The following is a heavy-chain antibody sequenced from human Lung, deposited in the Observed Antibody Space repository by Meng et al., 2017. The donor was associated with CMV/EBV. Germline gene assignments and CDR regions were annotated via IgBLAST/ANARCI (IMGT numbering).Heavy chain of an antibody. V-gene: IGHV1-2*02. J-gene: IGHJ4*02. CDR2: INPNSGGT. Sequence: QVQLVQSGAEVTKPXXXXXXXCKASGYTFTGYYMHWVRQAPGQGLEWMGWINPNSGGTNYAQKFQGRVTMTRDTSISTAYMELSRLRSDDTAVYYCATGWGATYRLDYWGQGTLVTVSS. CDR1: GYTFTGYY. CDR3: ATGWGATYRLDY. D-gene: IGHD1-26*01.